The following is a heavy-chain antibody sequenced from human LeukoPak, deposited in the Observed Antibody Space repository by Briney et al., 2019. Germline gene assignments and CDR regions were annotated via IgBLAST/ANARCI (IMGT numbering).Heavy chain of an antibody. Sequence: GASLRLSCAASGFTFSSYAMAWVRQAPVEGLEWVSVITDSGINTYYTDSVKGRFTISRDNSKNTLYLQMNSLRAEDTAVYYCAKGTLGSCSGASCYPLDYWGQGTLVTVSS. J-gene: IGHJ4*02. CDR3: AKGTLGSCSGASCYPLDY. V-gene: IGHV3-23*01. CDR1: GFTFSSYA. D-gene: IGHD2-15*01. CDR2: ITDSGINT.